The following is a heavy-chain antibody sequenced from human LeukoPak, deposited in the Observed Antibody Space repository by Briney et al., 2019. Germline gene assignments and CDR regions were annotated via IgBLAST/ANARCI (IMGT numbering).Heavy chain of an antibody. CDR3: ARDRSGMIVVVHFDY. D-gene: IGHD3-22*01. CDR2: ISSSSSYI. Sequence: GGSLRLSCAASGFTFSSYSMYWGRQAPGEGVEWVSSISSSSSYIYYADSVKGRFTISRDNAKNSLYLQMNSLRAEDTAVYYCARDRSGMIVVVHFDYWGQGTLVTVSS. J-gene: IGHJ4*02. V-gene: IGHV3-21*01. CDR1: GFTFSSYS.